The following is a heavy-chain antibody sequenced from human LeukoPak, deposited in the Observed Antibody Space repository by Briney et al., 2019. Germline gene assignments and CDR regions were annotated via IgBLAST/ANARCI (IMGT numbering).Heavy chain of an antibody. CDR1: GGTFSSPF. CDR3: ARDNDSRDPPHFDY. Sequence: GAPLKLSCKASGGTFSSPFISWVPQAPGQGLEWRGGINPIFGTDHYAQKFQDRVTITADKSTKTAYMELSSLRSEDTAVYYCARDNDSRDPPHFDYWGQGTLVTVSS. CDR2: INPIFGTD. D-gene: IGHD3-16*01. J-gene: IGHJ4*02. V-gene: IGHV1-69*06.